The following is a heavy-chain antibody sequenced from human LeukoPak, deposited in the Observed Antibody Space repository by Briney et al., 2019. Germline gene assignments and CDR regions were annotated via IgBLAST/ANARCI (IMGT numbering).Heavy chain of an antibody. CDR1: GGSISSYY. J-gene: IGHJ4*02. V-gene: IGHV4-59*01. CDR3: AREILRAAAGMSDY. Sequence: SETLSLTCTVSGGSISSYYWSWIRQPPGKGLEWIGYIYYSGSTNYNPSLKSRVTISVDTSKNQFSLKLSSVTAADTAVYYCAREILRAAAGMSDYWGQGTLVTVSS. D-gene: IGHD6-13*01. CDR2: IYYSGST.